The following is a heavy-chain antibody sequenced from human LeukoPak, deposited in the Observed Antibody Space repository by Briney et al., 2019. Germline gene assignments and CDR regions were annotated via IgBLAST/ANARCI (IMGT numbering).Heavy chain of an antibody. Sequence: GGSLRLSCVASGFPFSSYWMTWVRQAPGKGLEWVANIKQDGSKKSYVDSVKGRFTISRDSAKNTLYLEMNSLRAEDTALYYCARRSQLGGFYDYWGQGTLVTVSS. CDR2: IKQDGSKK. J-gene: IGHJ4*02. CDR3: ARRSQLGGFYDY. CDR1: GFPFSSYW. D-gene: IGHD3-16*01. V-gene: IGHV3-7*01.